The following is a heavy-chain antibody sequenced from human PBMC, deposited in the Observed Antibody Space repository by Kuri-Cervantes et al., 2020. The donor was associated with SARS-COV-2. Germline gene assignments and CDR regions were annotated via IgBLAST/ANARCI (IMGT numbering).Heavy chain of an antibody. CDR3: AREGGTGTPEGGWFDP. Sequence: SVKVSCKASGYTFTSYGISWVRQAPGQGLEWMGGIIPIFGTANYAQKFQGRVTITADESTSTAYMELSSLRSEDTAVYYCAREGGTGTPEGGWFDPWGQGTLVTVSS. D-gene: IGHD1-7*01. J-gene: IGHJ5*02. V-gene: IGHV1-69*13. CDR2: IIPIFGTA. CDR1: GYTFTSYG.